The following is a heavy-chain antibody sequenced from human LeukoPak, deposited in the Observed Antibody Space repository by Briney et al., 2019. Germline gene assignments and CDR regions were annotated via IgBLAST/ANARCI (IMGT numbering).Heavy chain of an antibody. D-gene: IGHD3-3*01. CDR3: ARGIGLLSYNWFDP. V-gene: IGHV4-59*01. CDR1: GGSISSYY. CDR2: IYYSGST. J-gene: IGHJ5*02. Sequence: SETLSLTCTVSGGSISSYYWSWIRQPPGKGLEWIGYIYYSGSTNYNPSLNSRVTISVDTSKNQFSLKLSSVTAADTAVYYCARGIGLLSYNWFDPWGQGTLVTVSS.